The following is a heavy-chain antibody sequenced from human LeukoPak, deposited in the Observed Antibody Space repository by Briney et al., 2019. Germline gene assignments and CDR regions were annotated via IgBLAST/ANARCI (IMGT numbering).Heavy chain of an antibody. Sequence: SETLSPTCTVSGGSISSSSYYWGWIRQPPGKGLEWIGSIYYSGSTYYNPSLKSRVTISVDTSKNQFSLKLSSVTAADTAVYYCARDFAAAGSLTFDYWGQGTLVTVSS. CDR3: ARDFAAAGSLTFDY. CDR1: GGSISSSSYY. D-gene: IGHD6-13*01. J-gene: IGHJ4*02. V-gene: IGHV4-39*07. CDR2: IYYSGST.